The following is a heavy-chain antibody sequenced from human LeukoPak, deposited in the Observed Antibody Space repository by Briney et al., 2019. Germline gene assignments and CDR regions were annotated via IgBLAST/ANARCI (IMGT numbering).Heavy chain of an antibody. D-gene: IGHD3-22*01. J-gene: IGHJ4*02. CDR3: ARGNHYYDSSGYDY. CDR2: IYYSGST. Sequence: PSETLSLTGTVSGGSISSYYWSWIRQPPGKGLEWIGYIYYSGSTNYNPSLKSRVTISVDTSKNQFSLKLSSVTAADTAVYYCARGNHYYDSSGYDYWGQGTLVTVSS. V-gene: IGHV4-59*01. CDR1: GGSISSYY.